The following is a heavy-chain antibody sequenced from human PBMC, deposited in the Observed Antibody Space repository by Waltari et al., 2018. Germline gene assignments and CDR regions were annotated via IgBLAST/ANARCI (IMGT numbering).Heavy chain of an antibody. V-gene: IGHV4-39*01. D-gene: IGHD3-16*02. J-gene: IGHJ4*02. CDR1: GGSISSSSYY. CDR2: IYYSGST. CDR3: ARGPYDYVWGSYRNDYFDY. Sequence: QLQLQESGPGLVKPSETLSLTCTVSGGSISSSSYYWGWIRQPPGKGLEWIGSIYYSGSTYYNPSLKSRVTISVDTSKNQFSLKLSSVTAADTAVYYCARGPYDYVWGSYRNDYFDYWGQGTLAIVSS.